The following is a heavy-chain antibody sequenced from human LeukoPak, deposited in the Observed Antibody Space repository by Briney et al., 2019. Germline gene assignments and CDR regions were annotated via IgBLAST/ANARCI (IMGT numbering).Heavy chain of an antibody. CDR2: IYPGDSDT. Sequence: GESLKISCKGSGYSFTSYWIGWVRQLPGKGLEWMGIIYPGDSDTRYSPSFQGQVTISADKSISTAYLQWSSLQASDTAIYYCARSGRGRFDAFDIWGQGTLVTVSS. CDR3: ARSGRGRFDAFDI. CDR1: GYSFTSYW. J-gene: IGHJ3*02. V-gene: IGHV5-51*01. D-gene: IGHD3-3*01.